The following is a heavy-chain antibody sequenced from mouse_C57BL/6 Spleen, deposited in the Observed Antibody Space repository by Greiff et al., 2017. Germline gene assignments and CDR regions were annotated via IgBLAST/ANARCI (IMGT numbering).Heavy chain of an antibody. CDR1: GYTFTSYV. Sequence: QVQLRRSGPELVKPGASVTLSCTASGYTFTSYVINWVNQRPGQGLEWIGWISPGDGSTKDNEKFKGKATLTVDTSSSTAYMELDSLTSEDSAVYFCARGGIYYGNPWFAYWGQGTLVTVSA. V-gene: IGHV1-85*01. D-gene: IGHD2-1*01. CDR3: ARGGIYYGNPWFAY. J-gene: IGHJ3*01. CDR2: ISPGDGST.